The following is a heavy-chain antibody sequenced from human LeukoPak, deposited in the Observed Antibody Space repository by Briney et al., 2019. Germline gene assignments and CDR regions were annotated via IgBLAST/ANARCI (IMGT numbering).Heavy chain of an antibody. D-gene: IGHD3-9*01. CDR3: ARDAVLRYFDWLGEYWFDP. CDR1: GRSFGIYS. J-gene: IGHJ5*02. CDR2: IYTGGST. Sequence: WGSLCLSCEASGRSFGIYSWSWVRQPAGKGLEWVGVIYTGGSTNYKPSLKGRFTMSIDTSKNQFSLKLSSVTAADTAVYYCARDAVLRYFDWLGEYWFDPWGQGTLVTVSS. V-gene: IGHV4-4*07.